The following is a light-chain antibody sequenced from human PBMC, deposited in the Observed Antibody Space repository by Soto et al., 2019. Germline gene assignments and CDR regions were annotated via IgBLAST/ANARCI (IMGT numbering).Light chain of an antibody. Sequence: DIQLTQSPSFLSASVGDRVTITCRASQGISSYLAWYQQKPGKAPKLLIYAASTLQSGVPSRFSGSGSGTEFTLTISSLQPEDFATYYCQQLNSYPRLGGGTKVDIK. J-gene: IGKJ4*01. CDR1: QGISSY. CDR2: AAS. V-gene: IGKV1-9*01. CDR3: QQLNSYPR.